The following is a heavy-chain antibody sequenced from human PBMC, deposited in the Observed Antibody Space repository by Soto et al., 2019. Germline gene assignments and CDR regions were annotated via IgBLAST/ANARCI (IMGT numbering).Heavy chain of an antibody. D-gene: IGHD2-2*01. CDR3: ARIYCTTTTCDSWCDP. V-gene: IGHV5-10-1*01. CDR1: GYTFTTFW. J-gene: IGHJ5*02. Sequence: GESLKISCTGFGYTFTTFWISWVRQMPGKGLEWMGRIDPRDSYVTYSPSFEGHVTISADKSISTAYLQWGSLKASDTAMYYCARIYCTTTTCDSWCDPWGQGTLGTVSA. CDR2: IDPRDSYV.